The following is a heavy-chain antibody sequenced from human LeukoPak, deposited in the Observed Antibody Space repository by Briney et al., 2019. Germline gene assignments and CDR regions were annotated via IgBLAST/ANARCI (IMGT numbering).Heavy chain of an antibody. CDR2: ISGNGDST. D-gene: IGHD3-10*01. J-gene: IGHJ3*02. CDR3: AKDPIYYVSGRFDI. CDR1: GFTFSSYA. Sequence: PGGSLRPSCAASGFTFSSYAMSWVRQAPGKGLEWVSTISGNGDSTYYGDSVKGRFTISRDKAKNTLYLQMNSLRAEDTAVYYCAKDPIYYVSGRFDIWGQGTMVTVSS. V-gene: IGHV3-23*01.